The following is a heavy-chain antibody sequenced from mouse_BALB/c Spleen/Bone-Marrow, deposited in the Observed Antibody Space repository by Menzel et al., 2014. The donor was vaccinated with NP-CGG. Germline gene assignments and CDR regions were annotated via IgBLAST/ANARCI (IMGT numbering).Heavy chain of an antibody. J-gene: IGHJ3*01. CDR1: GYTFTSYW. CDR3: TRLQLPY. CDR2: IYPGSGST. D-gene: IGHD3-1*01. V-gene: IGHV1S22*01. Sequence: LQQSGPELVGPGASVKLSCKASGYTFTSYWMHWVKQRPGQGLEWIGNIYPGSGSTNYDEKFKSRATLTVDTSSSTPYMQLSSLTSEVSAVYYCTRLQLPYWGQGTLVTVSA.